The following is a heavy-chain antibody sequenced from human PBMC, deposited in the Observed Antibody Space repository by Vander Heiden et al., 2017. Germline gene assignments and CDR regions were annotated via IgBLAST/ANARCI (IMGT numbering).Heavy chain of an antibody. CDR2: ISGNSANT. CDR1: GFTFSSYG. V-gene: IGHV3-23*01. Sequence: EVQLLESGGGLVQPGGSLRLSCAASGFTFSSYGMSWVRLAPGEGLEWVSTISGNSANTHYAESVKGRFTISRDSSKNTLYLQMNSLRAEDTAVYYCARDVGGSAFFDYWCQGTLVTVSS. J-gene: IGHJ4*02. CDR3: ARDVGGSAFFDY. D-gene: IGHD3-16*01.